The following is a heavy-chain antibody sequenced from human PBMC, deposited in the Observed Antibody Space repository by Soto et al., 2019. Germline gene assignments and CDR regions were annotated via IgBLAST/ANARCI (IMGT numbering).Heavy chain of an antibody. V-gene: IGHV4-61*08. CDR1: GGSVSSGDYY. Sequence: SETLSLTCTVSGGSVSSGDYYWSWIRQPPGKGLEWIGYIYYSGNTNYNPSLKSRVIISVDTSKNLFSLKLTTVTAADTAVYYCARIPVDTSMIYWLDPWGQGTLVSVSS. J-gene: IGHJ5*02. CDR3: ARIPVDTSMIYWLDP. CDR2: IYYSGNT. D-gene: IGHD5-18*01.